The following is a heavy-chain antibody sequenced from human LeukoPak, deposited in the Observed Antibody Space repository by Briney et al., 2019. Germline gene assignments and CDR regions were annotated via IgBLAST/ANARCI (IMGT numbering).Heavy chain of an antibody. CDR1: GFTFSSYS. CDR2: ISSSGSYI. Sequence: GGSLRLSCAASGFTFSSYSMNWVRQAPGKGLEWVSSISSSGSYIYYADSVKGRFTISRDNAKNSLYLQMNSLRAEDTAVYYCARDEDILTGYYPLGYWGQGTLVTVSS. CDR3: ARDEDILTGYYPLGY. D-gene: IGHD3-9*01. J-gene: IGHJ4*02. V-gene: IGHV3-21*01.